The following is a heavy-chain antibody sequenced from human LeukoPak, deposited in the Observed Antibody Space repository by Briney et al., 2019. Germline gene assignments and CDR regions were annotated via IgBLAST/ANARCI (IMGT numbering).Heavy chain of an antibody. D-gene: IGHD6-13*01. CDR1: GGSISSYY. J-gene: IGHJ4*02. CDR2: IFYSGSP. CDR3: ARVVHIAAAGTFDY. Sequence: KSSEPLSLTCTVCGGSISSYYWSWIRQPPGKGLEWIGNIFYSGSPNYHPSLKSRVTTTYDTSKNQSALELSSVADADTGVYYGARVVHIAAAGTFDYWGQGTLVTVSS. V-gene: IGHV4-59*08.